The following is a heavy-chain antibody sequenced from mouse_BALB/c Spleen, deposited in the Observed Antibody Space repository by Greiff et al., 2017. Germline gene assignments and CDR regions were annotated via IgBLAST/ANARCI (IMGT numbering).Heavy chain of an antibody. Sequence: QVQLQQSGAELVRPGTSVKISCKASGYTFTNYWLGWVKQRPGHGLEWIGDIYPGGGYTNYNEKFKGKATLTADTSSSTAYMQLSSLTSEDSAVYFCANLITTVVERYFDYWGQGTTLTVSA. CDR2: IYPGGGYT. CDR1: GYTFTNYW. V-gene: IGHV1-63*02. J-gene: IGHJ2*01. CDR3: ANLITTVVERYFDY. D-gene: IGHD1-1*01.